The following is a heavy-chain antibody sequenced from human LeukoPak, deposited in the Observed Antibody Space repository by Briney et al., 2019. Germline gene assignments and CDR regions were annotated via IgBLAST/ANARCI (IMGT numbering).Heavy chain of an antibody. CDR2: INLEGSEN. J-gene: IGHJ3*02. D-gene: IGHD6-19*01. V-gene: IGHV3-7*01. CDR1: GFIFSKYW. Sequence: PGGSLRLSCAASGFIFSKYWMSWVRQAPGKGLDGVASINLEGSENYYVDSVEGRFTIFRDNAKNSLYLQMSSLRAEDTAVYYCSGWYDSGAFDMWGPGTVVIVSS. CDR3: SGWYDSGAFDM.